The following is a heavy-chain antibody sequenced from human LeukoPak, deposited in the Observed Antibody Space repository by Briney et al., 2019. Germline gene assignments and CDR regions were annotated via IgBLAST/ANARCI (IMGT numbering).Heavy chain of an antibody. CDR2: ISSSSSYT. Sequence: GGSLRLSCAASGFTFSDYYMSWIRQAPGKGLEWGSYISSSSSYTKYADSVKGRFTISRDTAKNSLYLQMNSLRAEDTAVYYCARGPDSSGWYLDYWGQGTLVTVSS. CDR1: GFTFSDYY. CDR3: ARGPDSSGWYLDY. D-gene: IGHD6-19*01. V-gene: IGHV3-11*05. J-gene: IGHJ4*02.